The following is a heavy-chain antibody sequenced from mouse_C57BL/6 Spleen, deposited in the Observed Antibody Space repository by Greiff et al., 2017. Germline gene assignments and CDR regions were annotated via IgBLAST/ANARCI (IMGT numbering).Heavy chain of an antibody. CDR1: GFTFNTYA. D-gene: IGHD1-1*01. CDR3: VRESTTVDGFAY. CDR2: VRSKSSNYAT. Sequence: EVQLVESGGGLVQPKGSLKLSCAASGFTFNTYAMHWVRQTPGKGLEWVARVRSKSSNYATYYADSVKDRFTISRDDSQSMLYLQMNNLKTEDTAMYYCVRESTTVDGFAYWGQGTLVTVSA. J-gene: IGHJ3*01. V-gene: IGHV10-3*01.